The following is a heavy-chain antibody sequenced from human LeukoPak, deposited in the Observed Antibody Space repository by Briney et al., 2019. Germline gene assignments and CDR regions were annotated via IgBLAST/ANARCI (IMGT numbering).Heavy chain of an antibody. CDR3: ARVSYIRDRKYSSWYGYYYMDV. Sequence: PSETLSLTCSVTGGSIRGGSYYWSWIRQPAGKGLEWIGHIYSSGSTKYNSSLKSRVTISIDTSKNQFSLHLSSVTAADTAVYYCARVSYIRDRKYSSWYGYYYMDVWGEGTAVTVSS. CDR1: GGSIRGGSYY. V-gene: IGHV4-61*09. CDR2: IYSSGST. D-gene: IGHD6-13*01. J-gene: IGHJ6*03.